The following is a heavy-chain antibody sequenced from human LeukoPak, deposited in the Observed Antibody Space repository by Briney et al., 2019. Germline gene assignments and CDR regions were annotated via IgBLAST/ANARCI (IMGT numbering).Heavy chain of an antibody. D-gene: IGHD2/OR15-2a*01. J-gene: IGHJ1*01. CDR3: ARSTTPNENEYFEH. CDR2: INPNSGGT. Sequence: ASVKVSCKASGYTFTGYYIHWVRQAPGQGLEWMGWINPNSGGTNYIQKFQGRVTMTRDTSLSTAYMELRRLRSDDTAVYYCARSTTPNENEYFEHWGQGTLVTVSS. V-gene: IGHV1-2*02. CDR1: GYTFTGYY.